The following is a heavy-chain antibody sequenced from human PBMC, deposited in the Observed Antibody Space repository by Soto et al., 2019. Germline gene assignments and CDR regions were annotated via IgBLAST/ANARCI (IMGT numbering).Heavy chain of an antibody. CDR1: GFTFNNYA. V-gene: IGHV3-23*01. CDR2: ITGRGDDT. CDR3: AKGSATSRPYYFDS. Sequence: LSCADSGFTFNNYAMSWVRQAPGKGLEWVSAITGRGDDTFHADSAKGRLTISRDNSRNTLYLQMNSLRAEDTALYYCAKGSATSRPYYFDSWGPGTLVTVSS. J-gene: IGHJ4*02.